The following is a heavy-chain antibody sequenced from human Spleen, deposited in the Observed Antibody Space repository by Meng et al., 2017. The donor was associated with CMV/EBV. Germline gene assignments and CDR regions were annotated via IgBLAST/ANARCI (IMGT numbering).Heavy chain of an antibody. V-gene: IGHV4-4*02. CDR3: ARFRVTSHRFDP. D-gene: IGHD3-10*01. J-gene: IGHJ5*02. CDR2: VYHSGSA. Sequence: AASGGSLLPTPWWSWVRPPPGKGLEWIGEVYHSGSANYNPALGSRVSISLDTSKNHFSLKLTSVTAADTAVYYCARFRVTSHRFDPWGQGALVTVSS. CDR1: GGSLLPTPW.